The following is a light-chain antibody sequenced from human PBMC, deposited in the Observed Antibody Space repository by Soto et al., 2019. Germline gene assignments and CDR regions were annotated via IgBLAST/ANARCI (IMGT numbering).Light chain of an antibody. CDR3: QHYNSYSEA. V-gene: IGKV1-5*03. CDR1: QTISSW. CDR2: KAS. J-gene: IGKJ1*01. Sequence: DIQMTQSPSTLSGSVGDRVTITCRASQTISSWLAWYQQKPGKAPKRLIYKASTLKSGVPSSFSGSGSGTEFTLTISSLQPDDFATYYCQHYNSYSEAFGQGTKVELK.